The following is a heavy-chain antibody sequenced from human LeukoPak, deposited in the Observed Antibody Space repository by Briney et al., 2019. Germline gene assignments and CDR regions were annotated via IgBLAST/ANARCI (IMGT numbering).Heavy chain of an antibody. CDR2: IIPIFGTA. CDR3: ALGGTSFLFDY. J-gene: IGHJ4*02. CDR1: GGTFSSYA. D-gene: IGHD2-2*01. V-gene: IGHV1-69*05. Sequence: VASVTVSCKASGGTFSSYAIIWVRQAPGQGLEWMGGIIPIFGTANYAQKFQGRVTITTDESTSTAYMELSSLRSVDTAVYYCALGGTSFLFDYWGQGTLVTVSS.